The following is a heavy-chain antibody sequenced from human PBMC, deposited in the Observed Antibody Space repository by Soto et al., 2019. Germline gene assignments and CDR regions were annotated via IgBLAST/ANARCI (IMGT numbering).Heavy chain of an antibody. CDR1: GFNFRSYG. CDR3: AKDLAYGDYRPELDY. V-gene: IGHV3-30*18. J-gene: IGHJ4*02. Sequence: GGSQRHSSTSSGFNFRSYGMHWVRQATGKGLEWVAVISYDGSNKYYADSVKGRFTISRDNSKNTLYLQMNSLRAEDTAVYYCAKDLAYGDYRPELDYWGQGTLVTVSS. CDR2: ISYDGSNK. D-gene: IGHD4-17*01.